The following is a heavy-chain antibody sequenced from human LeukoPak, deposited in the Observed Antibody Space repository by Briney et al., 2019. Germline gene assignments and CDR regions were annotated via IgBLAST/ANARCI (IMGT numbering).Heavy chain of an antibody. CDR3: ARDQIQTTIFGVVTPYYFDY. CDR2: MNHSGST. V-gene: IGHV4-34*01. J-gene: IGHJ4*02. Sequence: TSETLSLTCAVYGGSFSGNYWSWVRQRPGKGLEWVRKMNHSGSTNYNPSLKSRVTISVDTSKNQFSLKLSSVTAADTAVYYCARDQIQTTIFGVVTPYYFDYWGQGTLVTVSS. D-gene: IGHD3-3*01. CDR1: GGSFSGNY.